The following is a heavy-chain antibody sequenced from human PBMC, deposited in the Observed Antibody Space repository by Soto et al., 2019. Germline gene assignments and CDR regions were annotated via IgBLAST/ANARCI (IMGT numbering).Heavy chain of an antibody. Sequence: QPGGSLRLSCAASGFTFGSYWTHWVRQAPGKGLVWVSRINSDGSRTSYADSVTGRFTISRDNAKNTLYLQMNSLRVEDTALYYCARETYRGFYFDYWGQGTLVTVSS. CDR1: GFTFGSYW. V-gene: IGHV3-74*01. CDR3: ARETYRGFYFDY. J-gene: IGHJ4*02. CDR2: INSDGSRT. D-gene: IGHD4-4*01.